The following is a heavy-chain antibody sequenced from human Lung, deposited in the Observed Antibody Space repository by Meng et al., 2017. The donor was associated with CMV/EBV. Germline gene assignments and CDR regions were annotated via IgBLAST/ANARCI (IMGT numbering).Heavy chain of an antibody. CDR2: INPNSGGT. CDR3: ARDQDSSSFYWFDP. Sequence: KASGYTFTGYSMHWVRQAPGQGLEWMGWINPNSGGTNYAQKFQGRVTMTRDTSISTAYMELSRLRSDDTAVYYCARDQDSSSFYWFDPWGQGTLVTVSS. J-gene: IGHJ5*02. D-gene: IGHD6-13*01. V-gene: IGHV1-2*02. CDR1: GYTFTGYS.